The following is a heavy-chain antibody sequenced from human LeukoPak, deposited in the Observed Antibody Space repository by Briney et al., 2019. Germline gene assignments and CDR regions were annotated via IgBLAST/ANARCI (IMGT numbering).Heavy chain of an antibody. CDR2: ISSSSSTI. CDR1: GFTFSSYS. J-gene: IGHJ4*02. D-gene: IGHD3-9*01. Sequence: PGGSLRLSCAASGFTFSSYSMNWVRQAPGKGLEWVSYISSSSSTIYYADSVKGRFTISRDNAKNSLYLQMDSLRAEDTAVYYCARGRYTRYFDWSLDYWGQGTLVTVSS. V-gene: IGHV3-48*01. CDR3: ARGRYTRYFDWSLDY.